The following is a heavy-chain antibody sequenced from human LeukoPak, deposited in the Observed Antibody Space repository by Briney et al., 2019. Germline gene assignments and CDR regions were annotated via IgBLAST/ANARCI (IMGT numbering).Heavy chain of an antibody. CDR3: ARGDWNYAYYMDV. J-gene: IGHJ6*03. V-gene: IGHV3-48*04. CDR1: GFTFSSYS. CDR2: ISSSSSTI. D-gene: IGHD1-7*01. Sequence: GSLRLSCAASGFTFSSYSMNWVRQAPGKGLEWVSYISSSSSTIYYADSVKGRFTISRDNAKNSLYLQMNSLRAEDTAVYYCARGDWNYAYYMDVWGKGTTVTVSS.